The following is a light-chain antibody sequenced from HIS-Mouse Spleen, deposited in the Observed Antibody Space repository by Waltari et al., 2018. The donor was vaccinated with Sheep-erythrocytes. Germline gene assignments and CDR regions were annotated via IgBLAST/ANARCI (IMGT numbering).Light chain of an antibody. CDR2: KAS. V-gene: IGKV1-5*03. CDR1: QSISSW. J-gene: IGKJ4*01. Sequence: DIQMTQSPSTLSASVGDRVTITCRASQSISSWLAWYQQKPGKAPKPLIYKASSLESGVPSRFSRSGSGTEFTLTISSLLPDDFATYYCQQYNSYSPLTFGGGTKVEIK. CDR3: QQYNSYSPLT.